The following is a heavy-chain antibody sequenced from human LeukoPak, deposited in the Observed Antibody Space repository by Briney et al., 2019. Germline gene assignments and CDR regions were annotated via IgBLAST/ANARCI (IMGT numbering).Heavy chain of an antibody. J-gene: IGHJ4*02. Sequence: SETLSLTCAIYGGSFSGYYWSWIRQPPGKGLEWIGEINHSGSTNYNPSLKSRVTISADTSKDHFSLKLSSVTAADTAVYYCARQKRLQLGIDYWGQGTLVTVSS. CDR1: GGSFSGYY. CDR3: ARQKRLQLGIDY. V-gene: IGHV4-34*01. D-gene: IGHD5-24*01. CDR2: INHSGST.